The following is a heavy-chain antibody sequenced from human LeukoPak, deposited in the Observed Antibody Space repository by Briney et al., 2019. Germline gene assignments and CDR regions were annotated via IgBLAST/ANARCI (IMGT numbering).Heavy chain of an antibody. J-gene: IGHJ4*02. Sequence: GESLKISCKGSGYSFTSYWIGWVRQMPGKGLEWMGIIYPCDSDTRYSPSFPGQVTISADKSISTAYLQWSSLKASDTAMYYCARRALISTSGYQYIYYWGQGTLVTASS. V-gene: IGHV5-51*01. CDR1: GYSFTSYW. CDR2: IYPCDSDT. D-gene: IGHD6-25*01. CDR3: ARRALISTSGYQYIYY.